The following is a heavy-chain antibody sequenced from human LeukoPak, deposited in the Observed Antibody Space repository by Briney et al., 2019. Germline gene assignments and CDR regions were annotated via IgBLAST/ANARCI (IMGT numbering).Heavy chain of an antibody. CDR2: INEDGSVK. V-gene: IGHV3-7*01. D-gene: IGHD5-12*01. CDR3: ATDSGYNAFDI. J-gene: IGHJ3*02. Sequence: PGGSLRLSCAASGFTFRTSWMTWVRQAPGKEPEWVGNINEDGSVKNYVDSVKGRFTTSRDNARNSLYLQMHSLRADDTAVYYCATDSGYNAFDIWGQGTMVTVSS. CDR1: GFTFRTSW.